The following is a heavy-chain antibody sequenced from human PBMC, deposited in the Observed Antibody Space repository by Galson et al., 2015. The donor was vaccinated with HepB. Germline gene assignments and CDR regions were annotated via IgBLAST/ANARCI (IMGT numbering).Heavy chain of an antibody. CDR3: ARTGTTRVWYYYMDV. D-gene: IGHD1/OR15-1a*01. Sequence: QSGAEVKKPGESLKISCKGSGYSFTSYWIGWVRQMPGKGLEWMGIIYPGDSDTRYSPSFQGQVTISADKSISTAYLQWSSLKASDTAMYYCARTGTTRVWYYYMDVWGKGTTVTVSS. CDR2: IYPGDSDT. J-gene: IGHJ6*03. CDR1: GYSFTSYW. V-gene: IGHV5-51*03.